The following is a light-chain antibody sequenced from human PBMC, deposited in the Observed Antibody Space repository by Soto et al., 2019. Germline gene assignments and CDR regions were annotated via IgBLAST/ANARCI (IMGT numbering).Light chain of an antibody. CDR3: QQCYSVFLT. CDR2: AAS. V-gene: IGKV1-39*01. CDR1: QSLSTF. Sequence: DIQMTQSPSALSASVGDRVTITCRPSQSLSTFLNWYQQNPGKAPKLLLYAASRWQSGVPSRFSGSGSGTDFTRTISSLRAEDFETDFGQQCYSVFLTFGPGTEVDVK. J-gene: IGKJ3*01.